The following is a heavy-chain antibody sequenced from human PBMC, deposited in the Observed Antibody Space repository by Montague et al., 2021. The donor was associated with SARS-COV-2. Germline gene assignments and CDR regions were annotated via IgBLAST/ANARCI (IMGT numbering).Heavy chain of an antibody. CDR3: AKEMGHGRPFDY. V-gene: IGHV3-23*01. CDR1: GFTSGFIFRTVA. Sequence: SLRLSCAASGFTSGFIFRTVAMSWVRQAPGKGLEWVSAIGGSGDTYYADSVKGRFAISRDNSKNTLYLQMNSLRADDTAVYYCAKEMGHGRPFDYWGQGALVTVSS. CDR2: IGGSGDT. D-gene: IGHD2-15*01. J-gene: IGHJ4*02.